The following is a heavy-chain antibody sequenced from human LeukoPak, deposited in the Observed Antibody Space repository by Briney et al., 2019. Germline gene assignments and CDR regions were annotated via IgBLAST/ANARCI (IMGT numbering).Heavy chain of an antibody. J-gene: IGHJ4*02. CDR3: ARHVGSSAHFDY. CDR2: IYSIGST. CDR1: GGSITTSHYC. V-gene: IGHV4-39*01. Sequence: SETLSLTCTVSGGSITTSHYCWAWIRQPPGRGLEWIGSIYSIGSTYYNPSLKSRVTISVDTSKSQFSLKLHSVTAADTAVFYCARHVGSSAHFDYWGQGTLATVSS. D-gene: IGHD3-10*01.